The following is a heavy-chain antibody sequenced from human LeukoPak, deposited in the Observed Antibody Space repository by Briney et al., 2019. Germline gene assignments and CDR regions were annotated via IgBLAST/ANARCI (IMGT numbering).Heavy chain of an antibody. D-gene: IGHD3-22*01. CDR3: ARGPITTRPHFDY. J-gene: IGHJ4*02. CDR1: GGTFSSYA. CDR2: IIPIFATA. Sequence: SVKVSCKASGGTFSSYAISWVRQAPGQGLEWMGGIIPIFATANYAQKFQGRVTITADESTSTAYLELSSLRSEDTAVYYCARGPITTRPHFDYWGQGTLVTVSS. V-gene: IGHV1-69*13.